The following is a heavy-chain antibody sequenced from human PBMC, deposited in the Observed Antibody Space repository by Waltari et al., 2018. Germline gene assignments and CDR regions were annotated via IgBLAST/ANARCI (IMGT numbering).Heavy chain of an antibody. D-gene: IGHD3-9*01. CDR2: ISSSSSYI. Sequence: EVQLVESGGGLVKPGGSLRLSCAASGFTFSSYSINWFRQAPGKGLEWVSSISSSSSYIYYADSVKGRFTISRDNAKNSLYLQMNSLRAEDTAVYYCAREDILTAYYNDYWYFDLWGRGTLVTVSS. V-gene: IGHV3-21*01. CDR1: GFTFSSYS. J-gene: IGHJ2*01. CDR3: AREDILTAYYNDYWYFDL.